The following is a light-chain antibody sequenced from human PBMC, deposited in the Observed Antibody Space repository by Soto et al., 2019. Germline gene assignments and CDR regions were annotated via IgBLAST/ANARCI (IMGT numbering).Light chain of an antibody. CDR1: KNDIGVYDF. CDR3: KSYAGSNTYV. Sequence: QSALTQPPSATGSPGQSVTISCTGTKNDIGVYDFVSWYPHHPGKAPRLIIYEVVQRPSGVPDRFSGSKSGNTASLTVSRLQAADEADYFCKSYAGSNTYVFGSGTKVTVL. J-gene: IGLJ1*01. CDR2: EVV. V-gene: IGLV2-8*01.